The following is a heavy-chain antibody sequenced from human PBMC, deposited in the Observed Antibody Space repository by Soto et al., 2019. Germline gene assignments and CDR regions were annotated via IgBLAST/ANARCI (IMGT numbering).Heavy chain of an antibody. CDR3: ARTSSGNYRDAFHI. J-gene: IGHJ3*02. CDR1: GLTFSSCS. D-gene: IGHD1-26*01. CDR2: ISYDGSNK. Sequence: PGGSLRLSCAASGLTFSSCSMHWVRQAPGKGLEWVAVISYDGSNKYYADSVKGRFTISRDNSKNTLYLQMNSLRAEDRAVYYCARTSSGNYRDAFHIWGQGTMVTVSS. V-gene: IGHV3-30-3*01.